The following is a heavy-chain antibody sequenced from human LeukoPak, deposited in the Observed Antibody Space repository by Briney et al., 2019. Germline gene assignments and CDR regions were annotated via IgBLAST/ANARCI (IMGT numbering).Heavy chain of an antibody. CDR1: GFTFSSYA. D-gene: IGHD3-3*01. J-gene: IGHJ4*02. Sequence: GGSLRLSCAASGFTFSSYAMHWVRQAPGKGLEWVAVISYDGSNKYYADSAKGRFTISRDSSKNTLFLQMNSLRAEDTAVYYCARSVLGYDFWSGYFFDSWGQGTLVTVSS. CDR3: ARSVLGYDFWSGYFFDS. V-gene: IGHV3-30-3*01. CDR2: ISYDGSNK.